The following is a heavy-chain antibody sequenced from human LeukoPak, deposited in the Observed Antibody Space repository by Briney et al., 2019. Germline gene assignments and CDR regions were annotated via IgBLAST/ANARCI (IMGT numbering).Heavy chain of an antibody. Sequence: ASVKVSCKASGYTFTSYDINWVRQATGQGLEWMGWMNPNSGNTGYAQKFQGRVTMTRDTSISTAYMELSRLRSDDTAVYYCANSRYGDYSKFDYWGQGTLVTVSS. CDR3: ANSRYGDYSKFDY. CDR2: MNPNSGNT. D-gene: IGHD4-17*01. J-gene: IGHJ4*02. CDR1: GYTFTSYD. V-gene: IGHV1-8*01.